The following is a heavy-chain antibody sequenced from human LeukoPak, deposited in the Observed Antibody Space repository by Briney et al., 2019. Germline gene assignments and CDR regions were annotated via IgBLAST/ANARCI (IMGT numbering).Heavy chain of an antibody. J-gene: IGHJ4*02. CDR2: IKQDGSEK. Sequence: PGGSLRLSCAASGFTFSSYWMSWVRQAPGKGLEWVANIKQDGSEKYYVDSVKGRFTISRDNAKNSLYLQMNSLRAEDTAVYYCALEDYYDSSGQIHWGQGTLVTVSS. CDR1: GFTFSSYW. V-gene: IGHV3-7*03. D-gene: IGHD3-22*01. CDR3: ALEDYYDSSGQIH.